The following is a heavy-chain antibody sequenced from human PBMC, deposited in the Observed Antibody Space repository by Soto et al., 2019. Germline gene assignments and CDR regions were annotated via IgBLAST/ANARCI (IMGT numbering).Heavy chain of an antibody. J-gene: IGHJ6*02. Sequence: GASAKLSCKASGYTFTTNGINWVRQSPGQGLEWMGWISAYNGNTNYAQKLQGRVTMTTDTSTSTAYMELRSLRSDDTAVYYCARVWVGTTFAYYYGMDVWGQGTTVTVSS. V-gene: IGHV1-18*01. CDR2: ISAYNGNT. D-gene: IGHD1-1*01. CDR1: GYTFTTNG. CDR3: ARVWVGTTFAYYYGMDV.